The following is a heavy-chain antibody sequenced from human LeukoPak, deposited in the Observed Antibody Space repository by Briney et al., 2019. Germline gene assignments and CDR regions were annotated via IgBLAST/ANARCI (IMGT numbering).Heavy chain of an antibody. Sequence: PSETLSLTCTVSGGSISSGSYYWSWIRQPAGKGLEWIGRIYTSGSTNYNPSLKSRVTISVDTSKNQFSLKLSSVTAADTAVYYCASGSIAATGEFDPWGQGTLVTVSS. CDR2: IYTSGST. CDR1: GGSISSGSYY. D-gene: IGHD6-6*01. V-gene: IGHV4-61*02. CDR3: ASGSIAATGEFDP. J-gene: IGHJ5*02.